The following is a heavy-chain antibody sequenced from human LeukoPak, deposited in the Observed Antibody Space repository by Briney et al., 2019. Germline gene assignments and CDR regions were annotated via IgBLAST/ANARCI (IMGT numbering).Heavy chain of an antibody. CDR1: GYTFTSYY. V-gene: IGHV1-2*02. CDR3: ARGYDYVWGSYRLDY. CDR2: INPDSGGT. D-gene: IGHD3-16*02. Sequence: ASVKVSCKASGYTFTSYYMHWVRQAPGQGLEWMGWINPDSGGTNYVQKFQGRVTMTGDTSISTAYMELSRLRSDDTAVYYCARGYDYVWGSYRLDYWGQGTLVTVSS. J-gene: IGHJ4*02.